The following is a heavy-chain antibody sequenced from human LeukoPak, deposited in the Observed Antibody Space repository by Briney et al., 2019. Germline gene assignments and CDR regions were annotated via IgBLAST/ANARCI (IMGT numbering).Heavy chain of an antibody. CDR2: IYYSGST. CDR1: GGSVSSGSYY. V-gene: IGHV4-61*01. Sequence: SETLSLTCTVSGGSVSSGSYYWSWIRQPPGKGLEWIGYIYYSGSTNYNPSLKSRVTISVDTSKNQFSLKLSSVTAADTAVYYCARVPYYDYIWGSWYYYYMDVWAKGPRSPSP. D-gene: IGHD3-16*01. J-gene: IGHJ6*03. CDR3: ARVPYYDYIWGSWYYYYMDV.